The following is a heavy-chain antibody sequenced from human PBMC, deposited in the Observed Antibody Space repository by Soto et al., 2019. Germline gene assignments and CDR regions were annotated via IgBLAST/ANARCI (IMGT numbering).Heavy chain of an antibody. D-gene: IGHD2-2*01. V-gene: IGHV5-10-1*01. J-gene: IGHJ4*02. Sequence: PGESLKISCKGSGYSFAGYWITWVRQKPGKGLEWMGRIDPSDSQTYYSPSFRGHVTISATKSITTVFLQWSSLRASDTAMYYCARDNCSTTSCPRGLDSWGPGTLVTVSS. CDR2: IDPSDSQT. CDR1: GYSFAGYW. CDR3: ARDNCSTTSCPRGLDS.